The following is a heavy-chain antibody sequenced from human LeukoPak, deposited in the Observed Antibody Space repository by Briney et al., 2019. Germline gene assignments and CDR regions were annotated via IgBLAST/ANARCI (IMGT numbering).Heavy chain of an antibody. CDR2: ISYDGSNK. V-gene: IGHV3-30*01. D-gene: IGHD5-24*01. CDR1: GFTFSSYA. CDR3: AREMATKKLHYFDY. J-gene: IGHJ4*02. Sequence: PGGSLRLSCAASGFTFSSYAMHWVRQAPGKGLEWVAVISYDGSNKYYADSVKGRFTISRDNSKNTLYLQTNSLRAEDTAVYYCAREMATKKLHYFDYWGQGTLVTVSS.